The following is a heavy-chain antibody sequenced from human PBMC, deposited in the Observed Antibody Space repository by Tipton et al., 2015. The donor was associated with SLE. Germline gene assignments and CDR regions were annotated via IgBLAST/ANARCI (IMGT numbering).Heavy chain of an antibody. CDR1: GGSFSDYY. D-gene: IGHD6-19*01. J-gene: IGHJ4*02. CDR3: ARGYSSGWCVY. V-gene: IGHV4-59*01. CDR2: IYYSGST. Sequence: TLSLTCAVYGGSFSDYYWSWIRQPPGKGLEWIGYIYYSGSTNYNPSLKSRVTISVDTSKNQFSLKLSSVTAADTAVYYCARGYSSGWCVYWGQGTLVTVSS.